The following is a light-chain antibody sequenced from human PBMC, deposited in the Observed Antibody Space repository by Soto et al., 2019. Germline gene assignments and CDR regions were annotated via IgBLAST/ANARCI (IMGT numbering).Light chain of an antibody. CDR3: QQRYSSPYT. CDR2: SAS. J-gene: IGKJ2*01. Sequence: DIQMTQSPASLSASVGDRVTITCRASQSISKNLNWYQHRLGKAPQVLIYSASDSQLGVPSRFSASGSGTDFTLIISGLQPEDFATYYCQQRYSSPYTFGQGTKLEIK. V-gene: IGKV1-39*01. CDR1: QSISKN.